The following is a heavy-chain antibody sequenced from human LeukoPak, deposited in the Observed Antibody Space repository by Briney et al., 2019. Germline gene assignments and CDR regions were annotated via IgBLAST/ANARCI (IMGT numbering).Heavy chain of an antibody. CDR3: VKMYDGY. Sequence: GGSLRLSCSASGFIFSSYEMHSVRQAPGKGLEYVPAINNNGGRTYYADSVKGRFTVSRDNPKNTLYLQMSSLRAEATAVYYCVKMYDGYWGQGTLVTVSS. D-gene: IGHD3-3*01. V-gene: IGHV3-64D*09. CDR2: INNNGGRT. J-gene: IGHJ4*02. CDR1: GFIFSSYE.